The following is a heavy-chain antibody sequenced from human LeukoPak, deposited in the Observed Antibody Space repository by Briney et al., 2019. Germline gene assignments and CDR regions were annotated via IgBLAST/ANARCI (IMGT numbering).Heavy chain of an antibody. Sequence: GGSLRLSCAASGFTFSSYAMHWVRQAPGKGLEWVAVISYDGSNKYYADSVKGRFTISRDNSKNTLYLQMNSLRAEDTAVYYCARDSPSRWRDYWGQGTLVTVSS. J-gene: IGHJ4*02. V-gene: IGHV3-30-3*01. CDR2: ISYDGSNK. CDR1: GFTFSSYA. CDR3: ARDSPSRWRDY. D-gene: IGHD6-6*01.